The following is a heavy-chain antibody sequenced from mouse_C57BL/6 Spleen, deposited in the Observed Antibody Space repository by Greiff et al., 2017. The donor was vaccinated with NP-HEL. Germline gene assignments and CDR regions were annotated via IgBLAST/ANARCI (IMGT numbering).Heavy chain of an antibody. CDR3: TPEVYYAMDY. CDR2: IDPENGDT. Sequence: EVQRVESGAELVRPGASVKLSCTASGFNIKDDYMHWVKQRPEQGLEWIGWIDPENGDTEYASKFQGKATITADTSSNTAYLQLSSLTSEDTAVYYCTPEVYYAMDYWGQGTSVTVSS. CDR1: GFNIKDDY. J-gene: IGHJ4*01. V-gene: IGHV14-4*01.